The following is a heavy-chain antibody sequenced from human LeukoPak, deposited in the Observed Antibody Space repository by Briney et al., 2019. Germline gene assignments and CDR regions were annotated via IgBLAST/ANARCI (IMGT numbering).Heavy chain of an antibody. CDR2: IYYSGST. J-gene: IGHJ6*03. Sequence: PSETLSLTCTVSGGSISSYYWSWIRQPPGKGLEWIGYIYYSGSTNHNPSLKSRVTMSVDTSKNQFSLKLSSVTAADTAVYYCARAYYYYMDVWGKGTTVTVSS. V-gene: IGHV4-59*12. CDR3: ARAYYYYMDV. CDR1: GGSISSYY.